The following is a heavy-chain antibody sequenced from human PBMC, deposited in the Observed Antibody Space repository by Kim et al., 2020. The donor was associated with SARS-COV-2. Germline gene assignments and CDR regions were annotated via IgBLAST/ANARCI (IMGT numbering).Heavy chain of an antibody. Sequence: GGSLRLSCAASGFTFDDYAMHWVRQAPGKGLEWVSGISWNSGSIGYADSVKGRFTISRDNAKNSLYLQMNSLRAEDTALYYCAKLCSSTSCYGDLWGQGTLVTVSS. CDR1: GFTFDDYA. V-gene: IGHV3-9*01. CDR2: ISWNSGSI. J-gene: IGHJ5*02. D-gene: IGHD2-2*01. CDR3: AKLCSSTSCYGDL.